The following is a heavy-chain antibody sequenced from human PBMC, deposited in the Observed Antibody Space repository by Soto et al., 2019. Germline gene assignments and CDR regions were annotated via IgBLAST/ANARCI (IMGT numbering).Heavy chain of an antibody. V-gene: IGHV3-30-3*01. Sequence: QVLLVESGGGVVQPGRSLRLSCAASEFTFSTYPMHWVRQAPGKGLEWVAVISYDGTNTYYAESVKGRFTIPRDNSKNTLSVLMNSRRGDDTAVYYCARGASDFWNAYPEIHFFDYCGQGAPVFVSS. CDR3: ARGASDFWNAYPEIHFFDY. J-gene: IGHJ4*02. D-gene: IGHD3-3*01. CDR2: ISYDGTNT. CDR1: EFTFSTYP.